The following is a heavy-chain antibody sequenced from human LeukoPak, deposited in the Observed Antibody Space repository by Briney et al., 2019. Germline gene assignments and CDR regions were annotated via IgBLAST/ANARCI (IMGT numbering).Heavy chain of an antibody. V-gene: IGHV3-23*01. CDR2: ISGSGDST. D-gene: IGHD3-22*01. CDR3: AKEAYYDGTGYFGF. Sequence: GGSLRLSCAASGFTFSNYAMTWVRQAPGKGLEWVSGISGSGDSTYYADSVKGRFTISRDNFKNTLFLQMNSLRAEDTAVYSCAKEAYYDGTGYFGFWGQGTLVTVSS. CDR1: GFTFSNYA. J-gene: IGHJ4*02.